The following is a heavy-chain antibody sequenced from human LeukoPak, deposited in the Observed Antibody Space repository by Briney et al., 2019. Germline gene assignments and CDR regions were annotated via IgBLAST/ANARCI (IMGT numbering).Heavy chain of an antibody. D-gene: IGHD2-2*01. CDR2: ISGSGHSI. Sequence: GGSLRLSCAASGFTFSTYAMTWVRQAPGKGLEWVSVISGSGHSIHYADSVKGRFTISRDNSKNMLYLQMNSLRAEDTAVYYCAKDHRHQLAFAEYFQPWGQGTLVTVSS. V-gene: IGHV3-23*01. J-gene: IGHJ1*01. CDR1: GFTFSTYA. CDR3: AKDHRHQLAFAEYFQP.